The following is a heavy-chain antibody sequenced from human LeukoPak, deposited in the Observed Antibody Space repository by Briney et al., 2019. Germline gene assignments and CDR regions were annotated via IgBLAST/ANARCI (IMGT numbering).Heavy chain of an antibody. J-gene: IGHJ3*01. CDR2: IYASGNT. Sequence: PSETLSLTCTVSGGSISTYYWSLIRQPAGKGLEWIGRIYASGNTNYNPSLKSRVTMSLDTSKNQFSLRLTSVTAADTAVYYCAREYSSSSGKNAFDVWGQGTTVTVSS. CDR3: AREYSSSSGKNAFDV. D-gene: IGHD6-6*01. CDR1: GGSISTYY. V-gene: IGHV4-4*07.